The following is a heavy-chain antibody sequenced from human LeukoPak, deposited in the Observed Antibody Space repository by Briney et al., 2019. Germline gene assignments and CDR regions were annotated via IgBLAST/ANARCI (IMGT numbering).Heavy chain of an antibody. Sequence: GGSLRLSCVASGFTFGKYWMSWVRQAPGKGLEWVANIKLDGSEKNYVDSVKGRFTTSRDNTKNSLYLQMNSLRVEDTAVFYCARDQYDTWSRRGNFDSWGQGTLVIVSS. D-gene: IGHD3-3*01. CDR3: ARDQYDTWSRRGNFDS. CDR2: IKLDGSEK. J-gene: IGHJ4*02. V-gene: IGHV3-7*03. CDR1: GFTFGKYW.